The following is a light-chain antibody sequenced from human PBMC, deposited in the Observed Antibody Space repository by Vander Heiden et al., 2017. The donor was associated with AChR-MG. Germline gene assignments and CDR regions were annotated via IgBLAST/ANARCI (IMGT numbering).Light chain of an antibody. CDR2: EVS. Sequence: QSALTQPASVSGSPGQSTNISCTGTSSDVGGYNYVSWYQQHPGKAPKLMIYEVSNRPSGVSNRFSGAKSGNTASLTISGLQAEDEADYYCSSYTSSSTLVFGGGTKLTVL. J-gene: IGLJ3*02. CDR1: SSDVGGYNY. V-gene: IGLV2-14*01. CDR3: SSYTSSSTLV.